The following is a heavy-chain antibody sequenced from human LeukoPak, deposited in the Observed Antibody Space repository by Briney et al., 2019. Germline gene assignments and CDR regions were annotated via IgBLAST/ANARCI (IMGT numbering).Heavy chain of an antibody. CDR1: GFTFSSYA. J-gene: IGHJ4*02. D-gene: IGHD4-23*01. Sequence: GGSLRLSCAASGFTFSSYAMSWVRQAPGKGLDWVSAISGSGGSTYYADSVKGRFTITRDNSKNTLYLQVNSLRVEDTAIYYCAKLGGNFLAWTMGWGRGTLVTVSS. CDR3: AKLGGNFLAWTMG. V-gene: IGHV3-23*01. CDR2: ISGSGGST.